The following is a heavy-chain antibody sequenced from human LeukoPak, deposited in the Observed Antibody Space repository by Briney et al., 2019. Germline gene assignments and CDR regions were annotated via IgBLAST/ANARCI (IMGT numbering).Heavy chain of an antibody. D-gene: IGHD4-17*01. CDR1: GYTFTSYG. V-gene: IGHV1-18*01. Sequence: GASVRVSFTASGYTFTSYGISWVRQAPGQGVEWMGWISAYNGNTNYAQKLQGRVTMTTDTSTSTAYMELRSLRSDDTAVYYCARDGEGDYGDNYYYYGMDVWGQGTTVTVSS. CDR3: ARDGEGDYGDNYYYYGMDV. CDR2: ISAYNGNT. J-gene: IGHJ6*02.